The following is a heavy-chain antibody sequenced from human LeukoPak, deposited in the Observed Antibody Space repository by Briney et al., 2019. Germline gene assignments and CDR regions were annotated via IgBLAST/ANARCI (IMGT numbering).Heavy chain of an antibody. CDR1: GFTVSSNY. Sequence: PGGSLRLSCAASGFTVSSNYMSWVRQAPGKGLEWVSVIYSGGSTYYADSVKGRFTISRDNSKNTLYLQMNSLRAEDTAVYYCARVVGHSTTPPDYWGQGTLVTVSS. V-gene: IGHV3-66*01. CDR3: ARVVGHSTTPPDY. CDR2: IYSGGST. D-gene: IGHD2-2*01. J-gene: IGHJ4*02.